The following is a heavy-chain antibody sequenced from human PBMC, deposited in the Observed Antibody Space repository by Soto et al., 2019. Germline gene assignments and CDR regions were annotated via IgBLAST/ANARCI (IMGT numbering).Heavy chain of an antibody. CDR1: GFTFSSYA. V-gene: IGHV3-30-3*01. CDR2: ISYDGSNK. CDR3: ARGGIQLWSHYYYYGMDV. J-gene: IGHJ6*02. Sequence: QVQLVESGGGVVQPGRSLRLSYAASGFTFSSYAMHWVRQAPGKGLEWVAVISYDGSNKYYADSVKGRFTISRDNSKNTLYLQMNSLRAEDTAVYYCARGGIQLWSHYYYYGMDVWGQGTTVTVSS. D-gene: IGHD5-18*01.